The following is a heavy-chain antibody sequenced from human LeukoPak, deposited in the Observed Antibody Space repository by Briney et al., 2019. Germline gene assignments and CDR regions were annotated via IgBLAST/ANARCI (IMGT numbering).Heavy chain of an antibody. CDR3: ARGGTWARTYYYYYMDV. CDR2: MNPNSGNT. D-gene: IGHD1/OR15-1a*01. J-gene: IGHJ6*03. CDR1: GYTFTSYD. Sequence: GASVKVSCKASGYTFTSYDINWVRQATGQGLEWMGWMNPNSGNTGYAQKFQGRVTMTRNTSISTAYMELSSLRSEDTAVYYCARGGTWARTYYYYYMDVWGKGTTVTISS. V-gene: IGHV1-8*01.